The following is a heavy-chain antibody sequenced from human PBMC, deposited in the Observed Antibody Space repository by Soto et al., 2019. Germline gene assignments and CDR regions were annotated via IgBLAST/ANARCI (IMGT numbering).Heavy chain of an antibody. V-gene: IGHV4-34*01. J-gene: IGHJ4*02. CDR2: INHSGST. D-gene: IGHD4-17*01. Sequence: SETLSLTCAVYGGSFSGYYWSWIRQPPGKGLEWIGEINHSGSTNYNPSLKSRVTISVDPSKNQFSLKLSSVTAADTAVYYCARGYGRANYWGQGTLVTVSS. CDR3: ARGYGRANY. CDR1: GGSFSGYY.